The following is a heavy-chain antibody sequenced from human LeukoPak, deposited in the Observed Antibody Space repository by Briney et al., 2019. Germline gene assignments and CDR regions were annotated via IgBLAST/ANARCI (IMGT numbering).Heavy chain of an antibody. J-gene: IGHJ6*03. CDR1: GYTFTGYY. CDR3: ARGEIPYYYYMDV. Sequence: ASVKVSCKASGYTFTGYYMHWVRQAPGQGLEWMGWINPNSGGTNYAQKFQGRVTMTRDTSISTAYMELSRPRSDDTAVYYCARGEIPYYYYMDVWGKGTTVTISS. V-gene: IGHV1-2*02. CDR2: INPNSGGT.